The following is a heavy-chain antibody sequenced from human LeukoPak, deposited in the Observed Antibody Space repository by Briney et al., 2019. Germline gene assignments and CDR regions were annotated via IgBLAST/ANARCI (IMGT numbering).Heavy chain of an antibody. D-gene: IGHD1-26*01. CDR2: IDSFGSSA. CDR3: ASSTYSGSHWDAFNI. V-gene: IGHV3-74*03. CDR1: GFSFSSYW. Sequence: PGGSLRLPCAASGFSFSSYWVHWVRQAPGEGLVWVSRIDSFGSSATYADSVKGRFTVSRDNAKNTLYLQMNSLRAEDAAVYYCASSTYSGSHWDAFNIWGQGTMVTVSS. J-gene: IGHJ3*02.